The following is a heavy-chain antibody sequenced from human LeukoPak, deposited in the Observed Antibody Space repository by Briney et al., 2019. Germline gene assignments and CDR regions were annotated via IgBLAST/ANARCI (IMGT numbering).Heavy chain of an antibody. D-gene: IGHD2-2*01. J-gene: IGHJ4*02. CDR3: AKDRAEKYAFDY. V-gene: IGHV3-33*06. CDR2: IWYDGSDK. Sequence: GGSLRLSCAASGFTFSSYAMYWVHQAPGQGLEWMASIWYDGSDKFYTDPVKGRFTISRDNSKNTLYLQMNSLRAEDTAVYYCAKDRAEKYAFDYWGQGTLVTVSS. CDR1: GFTFSSYA.